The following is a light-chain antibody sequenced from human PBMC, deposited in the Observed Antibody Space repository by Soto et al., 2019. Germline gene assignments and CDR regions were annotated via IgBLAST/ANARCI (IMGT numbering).Light chain of an antibody. CDR1: QSLSSD. CDR2: GAS. V-gene: IGKV3-15*01. Sequence: ITQSPATLSVSQGERATLSCSASQSLSSDLASYPPKPGQAPRLLIYGASTRATGIPARFSGSGSGTEFTLTISSLQSEDFAVYYCQQSGAFGQGTKVDIK. CDR3: QQSGA. J-gene: IGKJ1*01.